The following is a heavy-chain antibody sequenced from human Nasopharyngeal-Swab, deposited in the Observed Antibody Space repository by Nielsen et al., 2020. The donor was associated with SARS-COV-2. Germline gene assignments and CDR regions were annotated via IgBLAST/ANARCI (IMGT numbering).Heavy chain of an antibody. Sequence: SLKISCAASGFTFSSYSMNWVRQAPGKGLEWVSGISWNSGSTGYADSVKGRFTISRDNAKNSLYLQMNSLRAEDTALYYCAKDGGGLTGDLYYFDYWGQGTLVTVSS. CDR1: GFTFSSYS. CDR2: ISWNSGST. V-gene: IGHV3-9*01. CDR3: AKDGGGLTGDLYYFDY. D-gene: IGHD7-27*01. J-gene: IGHJ4*02.